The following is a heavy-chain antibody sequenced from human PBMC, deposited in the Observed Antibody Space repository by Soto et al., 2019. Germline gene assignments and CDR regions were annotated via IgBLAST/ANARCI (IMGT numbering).Heavy chain of an antibody. V-gene: IGHV3-33*01. Sequence: PGGSLRLSCAASGFTFSSYGMNWVRQAPGKGLEWVAIIWYDGINKFYADSVKGRFTISRDNSRNTVFLQMSSLRADDTAVYYCARTNGAYSNYFDYWGQGTLVTVSS. CDR3: ARTNGAYSNYFDY. CDR2: IWYDGINK. CDR1: GFTFSSYG. J-gene: IGHJ4*02. D-gene: IGHD2-8*01.